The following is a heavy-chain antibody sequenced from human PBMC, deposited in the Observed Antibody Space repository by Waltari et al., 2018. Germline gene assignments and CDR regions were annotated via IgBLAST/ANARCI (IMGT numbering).Heavy chain of an antibody. Sequence: QVQLQQWGAGLLKPSETLSLTCAVYGGSFRGYYWSWIRQPPGKGRVWIGKTTNSESTKYNPSLKSRISISVDTSKNQFSLTVFSVTAADAAVYYCARGDGTGKYGYWGQGTRVTVSS. CDR3: ARGDGTGKYGY. J-gene: IGHJ4*02. V-gene: IGHV4-34*02. D-gene: IGHD1-1*01. CDR2: TTNSEST. CDR1: GGSFRGYY.